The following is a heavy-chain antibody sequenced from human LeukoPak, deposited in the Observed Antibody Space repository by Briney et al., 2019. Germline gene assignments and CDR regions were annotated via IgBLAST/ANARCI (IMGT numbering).Heavy chain of an antibody. CDR3: ARGEFTYYYDSSGPAGY. J-gene: IGHJ4*02. V-gene: IGHV4-34*01. Sequence: SETLSLTCAVYGGSFSGYYWSWIRQPPGKGLEWIGEINHSGSTNYNPSLKSRVTISVDTSKNQFSLKLSSVAAADTAVYYCARGEFTYYYDSSGPAGYWGQGTLVTVSS. CDR2: INHSGST. D-gene: IGHD3-22*01. CDR1: GGSFSGYY.